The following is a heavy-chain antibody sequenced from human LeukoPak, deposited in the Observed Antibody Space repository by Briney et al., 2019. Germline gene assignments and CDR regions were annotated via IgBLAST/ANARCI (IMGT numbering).Heavy chain of an antibody. Sequence: PSETLSLTCTVSGGSISSGGYYWSWIRQPPGKGLEWIGYIYHSGSTYYNPSLKSRVTISVDRSKNQFSLKLSSVTAADTAVYYCVTISTDYYYYMDVWGKGTTVTVSS. CDR3: VTISTDYYYYMDV. D-gene: IGHD4-17*01. CDR1: GGSISSGGYY. V-gene: IGHV4-30-2*01. J-gene: IGHJ6*03. CDR2: IYHSGST.